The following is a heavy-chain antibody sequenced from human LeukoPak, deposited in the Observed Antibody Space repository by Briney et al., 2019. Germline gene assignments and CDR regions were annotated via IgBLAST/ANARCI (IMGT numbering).Heavy chain of an antibody. V-gene: IGHV1-2*02. CDR2: INPNSGGT. D-gene: IGHD2-8*01. CDR1: GYTFTGYY. J-gene: IGHJ3*02. CDR3: ARFFGGTADIVLIAAFDI. Sequence: ASVKVSCKASGYTFTGYYMHWVRQAPGQGLEWMGWINPNSGGTNYAQKFQGRVTMTRDTSISTAYMELSRLRSDDTAVYYCARFFGGTADIVLIAAFDIWGQGTMVTVSS.